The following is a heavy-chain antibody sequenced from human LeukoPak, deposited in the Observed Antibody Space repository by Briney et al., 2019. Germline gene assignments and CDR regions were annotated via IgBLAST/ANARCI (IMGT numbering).Heavy chain of an antibody. CDR2: ISGSGGST. CDR1: GFTFSSYG. D-gene: IGHD4-23*01. J-gene: IGHJ5*02. V-gene: IGHV3-23*01. CDR3: AKHGPYGGNSGSRFDP. Sequence: GGSLRLSCAASGFTFSSYGMSWVRQAPGKGLEWVSAISGSGGSTYYADPVKGRFTISRDNSKNTLYLQMNSLRAEDTAVYYCAKHGPYGGNSGSRFDPWGQGTLVTVSS.